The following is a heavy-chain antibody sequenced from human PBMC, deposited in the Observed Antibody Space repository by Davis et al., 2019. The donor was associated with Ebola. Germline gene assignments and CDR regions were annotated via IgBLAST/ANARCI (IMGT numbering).Heavy chain of an antibody. Sequence: GESLKISCAASGFTFSRYGMHWVRQAPGKGLEWVAVIWYDGSNKYYADSVKGRFTISRDNAKNSLYLQMNSLRAEDTAVYYCARDLTTVTTPTQLLYYYYGVDVWGQGTTVTVSS. J-gene: IGHJ6*02. D-gene: IGHD4-17*01. V-gene: IGHV3-33*01. CDR2: IWYDGSNK. CDR3: ARDLTTVTTPTQLLYYYYGVDV. CDR1: GFTFSRYG.